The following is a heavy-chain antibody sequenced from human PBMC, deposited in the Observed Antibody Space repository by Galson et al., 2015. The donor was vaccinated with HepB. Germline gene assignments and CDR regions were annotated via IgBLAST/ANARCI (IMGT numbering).Heavy chain of an antibody. J-gene: IGHJ4*02. CDR1: GGSFSGYY. CDR2: INHSGST. V-gene: IGHV4-34*01. D-gene: IGHD3-22*01. Sequence: LSLTCAVYGGSFSGYYWSWIRQPPGKGLEWIGEINHSGSTNYNPSLKSRVTISIDTSKNQFPLKLRSVTAADTAVYYCARGYYYDSSGYPVIDYWGQGTLVTVSS. CDR3: ARGYYYDSSGYPVIDY.